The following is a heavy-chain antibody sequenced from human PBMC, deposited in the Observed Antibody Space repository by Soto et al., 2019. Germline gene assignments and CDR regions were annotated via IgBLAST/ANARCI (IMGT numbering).Heavy chain of an antibody. CDR1: GFTFSDYA. Sequence: EVQLLESGGNLVQPGGSLRLSCAASGFTFSDYAMTWVRQAPGKGLEWVSSISHSGGTIYYADSVKGRFTISRDNSKNTLYLQLNSLTVEDTALYYCVKGQGSGWYHSSWGQGTLVTVSS. V-gene: IGHV3-23*01. CDR3: VKGQGSGWYHSS. J-gene: IGHJ5*02. CDR2: ISHSGGTI. D-gene: IGHD6-19*01.